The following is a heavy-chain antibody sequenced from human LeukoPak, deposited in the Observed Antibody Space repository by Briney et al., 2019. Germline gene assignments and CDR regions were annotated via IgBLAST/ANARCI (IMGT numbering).Heavy chain of an antibody. Sequence: AVKVSCKASGGTFSSYAISWVRQAPGQGLEWMGRIIPILGIANYAQKFQGRVTITADKSTSTAYMELSSLRSEDTAVYYCARDYGDYVDYWGQGTLVTVSS. CDR2: IIPILGIA. D-gene: IGHD4-17*01. J-gene: IGHJ4*02. V-gene: IGHV1-69*04. CDR3: ARDYGDYVDY. CDR1: GGTFSSYA.